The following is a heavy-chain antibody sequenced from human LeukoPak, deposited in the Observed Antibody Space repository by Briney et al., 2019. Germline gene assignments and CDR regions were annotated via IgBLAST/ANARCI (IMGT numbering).Heavy chain of an antibody. CDR2: ISSSSSYI. Sequence: GRSLRLSCAASGFTFSSYSMNWVRQAPGKGLEWVSSISSSSSYIYYADSVKGRFTISRDNAKNSLYLQMNSLRAEDTAVYYCARDSPYGDGYKYGIDYWGQGTLVTVSS. CDR1: GFTFSSYS. J-gene: IGHJ4*02. D-gene: IGHD5-24*01. V-gene: IGHV3-21*01. CDR3: ARDSPYGDGYKYGIDY.